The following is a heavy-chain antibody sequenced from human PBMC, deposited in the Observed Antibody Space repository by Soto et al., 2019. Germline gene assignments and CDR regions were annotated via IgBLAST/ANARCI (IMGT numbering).Heavy chain of an antibody. CDR1: GFTFSDYG. CDR3: AKAGYCTRGNCYDYYRYGMDV. CDR2: VSYDGSSE. J-gene: IGHJ6*02. V-gene: IGHV3-30*18. Sequence: VQMEESGGGVVQPGRSLRLTCAVSGFTFSDYGMHWVRQAPRKGLEWVAVVSYDGSSEFYADSVKGRFTISRDNSKNTLHLQMNSLRPEDTAVYYCAKAGYCTRGNCYDYYRYGMDVWGQGTEVTVSS. D-gene: IGHD3-10*01.